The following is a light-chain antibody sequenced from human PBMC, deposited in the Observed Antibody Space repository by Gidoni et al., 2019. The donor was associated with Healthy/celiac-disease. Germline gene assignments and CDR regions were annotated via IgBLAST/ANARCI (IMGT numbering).Light chain of an antibody. CDR2: DVS. V-gene: IGLV2-14*03. Sequence: QSALPQPPSVSGSPGQPITISCTGTSSDVGGYNYVSWYQQHPGKAPKLMIYDVSNRPSGVSNRFSGSKSGNTASLTISGLQAEDEADYYCSSYTSSSTLEVFGGGTKLTVL. CDR1: SSDVGGYNY. CDR3: SSYTSSSTLEV. J-gene: IGLJ3*02.